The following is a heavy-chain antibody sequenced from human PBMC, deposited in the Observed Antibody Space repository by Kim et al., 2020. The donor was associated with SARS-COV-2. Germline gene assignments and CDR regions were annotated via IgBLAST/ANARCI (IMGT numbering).Heavy chain of an antibody. V-gene: IGHV1-2*06. Sequence: ASVKVSCKASGYTFTGYYMHWVRQAPGQGLEWMGRINPNSGGTNYAQKFRGRVTMTRDTSISTAYMELSRLRSDDTAVYYCARDVSGIDAFDIWGQGTMVTVSS. J-gene: IGHJ3*02. D-gene: IGHD6-25*01. CDR1: GYTFTGYY. CDR3: ARDVSGIDAFDI. CDR2: INPNSGGT.